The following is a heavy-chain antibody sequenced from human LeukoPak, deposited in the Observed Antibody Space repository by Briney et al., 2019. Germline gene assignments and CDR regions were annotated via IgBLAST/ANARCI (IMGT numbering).Heavy chain of an antibody. CDR3: ARVWELSFDY. CDR2: SYSGGSR. Sequence: PGGSLRLSCAASGFTFSNYAMNWVRQAPGKGLEWVAVSYSGGSRSYAESVKGRFTISRDNSQNTLYLQMNSLRAEDTAVYYCARVWELSFDYWGQGTLVTVSS. CDR1: GFTFSNYA. D-gene: IGHD1-26*01. V-gene: IGHV3-23*03. J-gene: IGHJ4*02.